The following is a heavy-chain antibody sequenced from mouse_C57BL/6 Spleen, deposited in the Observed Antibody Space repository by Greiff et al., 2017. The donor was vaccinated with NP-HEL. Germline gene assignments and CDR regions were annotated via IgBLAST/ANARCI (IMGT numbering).Heavy chain of an antibody. V-gene: IGHV14-4*01. CDR1: GFNIKDDY. J-gene: IGHJ3*01. Sequence: EVQLQQSGAELVRPGASVKLSCTASGFNIKDDYMHWVKQRPEQGLEWIGWIDPENGDTEYASKFQGKATITADTSSNTAYLQLSSLTSEDTAVYYCTTYGRFAYWGRGTLVTVSA. CDR2: IDPENGDT. D-gene: IGHD1-1*01. CDR3: TTYGRFAY.